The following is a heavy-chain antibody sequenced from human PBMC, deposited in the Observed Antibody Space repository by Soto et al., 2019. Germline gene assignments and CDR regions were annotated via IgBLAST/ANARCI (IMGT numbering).Heavy chain of an antibody. J-gene: IGHJ6*04. V-gene: IGHV1-69*01. CDR2: IIPIFGTA. CDR1: GGTFSSYA. CDR3: ARVKPPGVRVRGDYYYYCGMDV. D-gene: IGHD3-10*01. Sequence: QVKLVQSGAEAKKPGSSVKVSCKASGGTFSSYAIRWVLQAPGQRLEWTGGIIPIFGTANYAQKFPGSVTMTADEFTRTAYMELSRRRSEDTAVYYCARVKPPGVRVRGDYYYYCGMDVWGKGTTVTVSS.